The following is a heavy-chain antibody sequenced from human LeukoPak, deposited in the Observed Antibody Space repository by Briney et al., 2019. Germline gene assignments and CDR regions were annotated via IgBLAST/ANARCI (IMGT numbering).Heavy chain of an antibody. Sequence: PGGSLRLSCAASGFTFDDYGMSWVRQAPGKGLEWVSAISGSGGSTYYADSVKGRFTISRDNSKNTLYLQMNSLRAEDTAVYYCAKDPEYCSSTSCYGPYYYYMDVWGKGTTVTVSS. CDR2: ISGSGGST. D-gene: IGHD2-2*01. V-gene: IGHV3-23*01. J-gene: IGHJ6*03. CDR3: AKDPEYCSSTSCYGPYYYYMDV. CDR1: GFTFDDYG.